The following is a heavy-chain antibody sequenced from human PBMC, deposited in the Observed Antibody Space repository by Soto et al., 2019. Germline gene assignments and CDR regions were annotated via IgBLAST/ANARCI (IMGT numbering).Heavy chain of an antibody. Sequence: EVQVLESGGGLVQPGGSLRLSCAASGFTFSSYAMSWVRQAPGKGLEWVSAISGSGANTYYADSVKGRFTISRDNSKNIVYLQMNRLRVEDTAVYHCAKDENGAATAPFGYWGQGTLVNVSS. J-gene: IGHJ4*02. CDR2: ISGSGANT. CDR1: GFTFSSYA. V-gene: IGHV3-23*01. D-gene: IGHD6-13*01. CDR3: AKDENGAATAPFGY.